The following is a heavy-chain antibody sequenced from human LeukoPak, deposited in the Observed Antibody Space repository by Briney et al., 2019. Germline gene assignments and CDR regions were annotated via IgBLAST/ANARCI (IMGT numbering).Heavy chain of an antibody. CDR3: ARGVLRYFDWPDY. D-gene: IGHD3-9*01. V-gene: IGHV3-30*04. J-gene: IGHJ4*02. CDR2: ISYDGSNK. Sequence: GGTLRLSCAVSGVTFSSYAMHWGRQAPAKGLEWVAVISYDGSNKYYADSFKGRFTISRDNSKNTLYLQMNSLRAEHTAVYYCARGVLRYFDWPDYWGQGTLVTVSS. CDR1: GVTFSSYA.